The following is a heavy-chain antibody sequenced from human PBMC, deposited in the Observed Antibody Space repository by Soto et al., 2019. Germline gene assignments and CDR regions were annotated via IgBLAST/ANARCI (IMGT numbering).Heavy chain of an antibody. CDR2: ISNDGTNK. CDR3: AKDRGGSCCGAFDI. Sequence: QVQLVESGGGVVQPGRSLRLSCAASGFTFSSYGIHWVRQAPGKGLEWVAVISNDGTNKYYVDSVKGRFTISRDNSNNTLYLQMNSLRAEDMAVYYCAKDRGGSCCGAFDIWGQGIMVTVSS. J-gene: IGHJ3*02. V-gene: IGHV3-30*18. D-gene: IGHD2-15*01. CDR1: GFTFSSYG.